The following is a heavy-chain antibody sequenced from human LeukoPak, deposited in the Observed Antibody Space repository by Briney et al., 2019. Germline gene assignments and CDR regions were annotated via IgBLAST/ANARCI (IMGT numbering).Heavy chain of an antibody. D-gene: IGHD3-10*01. CDR1: GGSISSFY. CDR3: ARGRYGSGSYLFDY. CDR2: VFTSGST. Sequence: SETLSLTCTVSGGSISSFYWSWIRQPAGKGLEWIGRVFTSGSTNYSPSLKSRVTLSVDTSKNQFSLKLSSVTAADTAMYYCARGRYGSGSYLFDYWGQGTLVTVSS. V-gene: IGHV4-4*07. J-gene: IGHJ4*02.